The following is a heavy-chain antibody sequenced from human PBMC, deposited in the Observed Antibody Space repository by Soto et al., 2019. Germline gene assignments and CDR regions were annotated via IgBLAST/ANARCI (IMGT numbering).Heavy chain of an antibody. CDR1: GGSVSSGSYY. D-gene: IGHD2-2*01. CDR3: ARMYCSSTSCYPVSSWFDP. V-gene: IGHV4-61*01. Sequence: PSETLSLTCTVSGGSVSSGSYYWSWIRQPPGKGLEWIGYIYYSGSTNYNPSLKSRVTISVDTSKNQFSLKLSSVTAADTAVYYCARMYCSSTSCYPVSSWFDPWGQGTLVTVS. CDR2: IYYSGST. J-gene: IGHJ5*02.